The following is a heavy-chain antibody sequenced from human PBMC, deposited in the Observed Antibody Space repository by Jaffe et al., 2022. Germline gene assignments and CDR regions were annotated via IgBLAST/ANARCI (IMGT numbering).Heavy chain of an antibody. CDR3: ARAQSPNWKGGGWFDP. D-gene: IGHD1-20*01. J-gene: IGHJ5*02. V-gene: IGHV4-61*02. CDR1: GGSISSGSYY. CDR2: IYTSGST. Sequence: QVQLQESGPGLVKPSQTLSLTCTVSGGSISSGSYYWSWIRQPAGKGLEWIGRIYTSGSTNYNPSLKSRVTISVDTSKNQFSLKLSSVTAADTAVYYCARAQSPNWKGGGWFDPWGQGTLVTVSS.